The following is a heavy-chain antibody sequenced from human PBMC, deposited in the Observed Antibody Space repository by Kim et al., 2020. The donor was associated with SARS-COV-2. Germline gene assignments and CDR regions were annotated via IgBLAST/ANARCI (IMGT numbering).Heavy chain of an antibody. D-gene: IGHD6-19*01. V-gene: IGHV3-23*01. Sequence: RFTISRDNSKNTLYLQMNSLRAEDTAVYYCAKPEWLGERGQKGPAPYFDYWGQGTLVTVSS. J-gene: IGHJ4*02. CDR3: AKPEWLGERGQKGPAPYFDY.